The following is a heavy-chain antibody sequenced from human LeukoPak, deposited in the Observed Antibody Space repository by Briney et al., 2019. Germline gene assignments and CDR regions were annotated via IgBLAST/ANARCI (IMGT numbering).Heavy chain of an antibody. D-gene: IGHD1-7*01. V-gene: IGHV4-39*01. CDR2: IYYSGST. Sequence: SETVSLTCTVSGGSISSSSYYWGWIRQPPGKGLEWIGSIYYSGSTYYNPSLKSRVTISVDTSKNQFSLKLSSVTAADTAVYYCASETGTTRWGQGTLVTVSS. CDR1: GGSISSSSYY. CDR3: ASETGTTR. J-gene: IGHJ4*02.